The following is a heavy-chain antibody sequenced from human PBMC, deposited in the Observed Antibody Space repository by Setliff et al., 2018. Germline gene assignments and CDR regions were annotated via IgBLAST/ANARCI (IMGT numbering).Heavy chain of an antibody. V-gene: IGHV3-30*18. CDR1: GFSVSTFS. Sequence: HPGGSLRLSCAASGFSVSTFSMHWVRQTPVKGLEWVATISDDGTNEFYADSVEGRFTISRDSSKNTLYLQMNSLRVEDTAVYYCAKRRSSSWFGGMDYWGQGTLVTVSS. CDR3: AKRRSSSWFGGMDY. J-gene: IGHJ4*02. CDR2: ISDDGTNE. D-gene: IGHD6-13*01.